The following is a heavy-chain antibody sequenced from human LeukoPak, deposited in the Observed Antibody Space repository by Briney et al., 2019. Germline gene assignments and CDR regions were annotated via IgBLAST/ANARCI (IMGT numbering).Heavy chain of an antibody. CDR3: ARRTLLYSSCWYYFDY. D-gene: IGHD6-13*01. Sequence: SETLSLTCTVSGGSISSSSYYWGWIRQPPGKGLEWTGSIYYSGSTYYNPSLKSRVTISVDTSKNQFSLKLSSVTAADTAVYYCARRTLLYSSCWYYFDYWGQGTLVTVSS. J-gene: IGHJ4*02. CDR1: GGSISSSSYY. CDR2: IYYSGST. V-gene: IGHV4-39*01.